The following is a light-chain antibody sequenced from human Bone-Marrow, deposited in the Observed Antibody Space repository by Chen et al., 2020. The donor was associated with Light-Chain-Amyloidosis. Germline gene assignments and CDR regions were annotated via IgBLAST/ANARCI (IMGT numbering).Light chain of an antibody. V-gene: IGLV3-1*01. CDR1: KLGDKY. J-gene: IGLJ2*01. CDR2: QGS. CDR3: QAWDSSTAV. Sequence: SYELTQPPSVFVSPGQTATITCSGDKLGDKYACWYQQKPAQSPVLVIYQGSKRPSGIPERFSGSNSGNTATLTISGTQAMDEADYYCQAWDSSTAVFGGGTKLTVL.